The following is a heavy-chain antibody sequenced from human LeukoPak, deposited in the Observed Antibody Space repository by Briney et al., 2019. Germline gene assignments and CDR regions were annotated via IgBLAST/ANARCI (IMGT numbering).Heavy chain of an antibody. CDR1: GYSFSTYW. V-gene: IGHV5-51*01. J-gene: IGHJ5*02. Sequence: GESLKISCKGSGYSFSTYWIGLVRQMPGKGLEWMGIIYPGDSDTRYSPSFQGQVTISADKAISTAYLQWSSLKASDTAVYYCARHPGQAWFDPWGQGTLVTVSS. D-gene: IGHD3-10*01. CDR2: IYPGDSDT. CDR3: ARHPGQAWFDP.